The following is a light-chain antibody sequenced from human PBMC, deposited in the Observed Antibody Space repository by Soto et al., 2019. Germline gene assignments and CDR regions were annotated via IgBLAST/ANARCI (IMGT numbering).Light chain of an antibody. J-gene: IGKJ4*01. V-gene: IGKV4-1*01. CDR2: WAS. CDR3: QQYYITPPHT. Sequence: DIVMTQSPDSLAVSLGERATINCKSSQSVLYRSNNKNYLAWYQQKPGQPPKLLIYWASTRQSGVPDRFSGSGSGTDFTLTISSLQAGDVAVYYCQQYYITPPHTFGGGTMVEIK. CDR1: QSVLYRSNNKNY.